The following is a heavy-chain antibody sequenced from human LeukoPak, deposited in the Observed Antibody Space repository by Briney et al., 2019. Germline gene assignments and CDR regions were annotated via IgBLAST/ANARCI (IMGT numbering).Heavy chain of an antibody. V-gene: IGHV4-34*01. CDR1: GGSFSGYY. Sequence: SETLSLTCAVYGGSFSGYYWSWIRQPPGKGLEWIGEINHSGSTNYNPSLKSRVTISVDTSKNQFSLKLSSVTAADTAVYYCARGPDFDYWGQGTLATVSS. CDR3: ARGPDFDY. CDR2: INHSGST. J-gene: IGHJ4*02.